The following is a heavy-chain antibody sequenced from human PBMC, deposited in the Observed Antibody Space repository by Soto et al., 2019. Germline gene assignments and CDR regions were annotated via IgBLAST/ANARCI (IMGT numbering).Heavy chain of an antibody. V-gene: IGHV3-48*02. J-gene: IGHJ4*02. D-gene: IGHD3-22*01. Sequence: GGSLRLSCAASGFTFSSYSMNWVRQAPGKGLEWVSYISSSSSTIYYADSVKGRFTISRDNAKNSLYLQMNSLRDEDTAVYYCASSPPRAYYYDSSGYDIPDYWGQGTLVTVSS. CDR3: ASSPPRAYYYDSSGYDIPDY. CDR1: GFTFSSYS. CDR2: ISSSSSTI.